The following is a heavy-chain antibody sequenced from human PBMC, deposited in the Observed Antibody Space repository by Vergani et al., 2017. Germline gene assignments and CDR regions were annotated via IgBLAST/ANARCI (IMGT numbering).Heavy chain of an antibody. D-gene: IGHD6-13*01. Sequence: EVQLLQSGGGVIQPGGSVRLSCAASGFTFSACPMTWVRQAPGKGLEWVSAISARYPSTYYADSVKGRFTISRDNSKNTLYLQMNSLRAEDTAVYYCARGYSRAFDYWGQGTLVTVSS. CDR3: ARGYSRAFDY. CDR1: GFTFSACP. J-gene: IGHJ4*02. CDR2: ISARYPST. V-gene: IGHV3-23*01.